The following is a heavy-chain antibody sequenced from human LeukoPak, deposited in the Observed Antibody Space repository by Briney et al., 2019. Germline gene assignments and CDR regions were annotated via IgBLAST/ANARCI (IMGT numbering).Heavy chain of an antibody. D-gene: IGHD6-25*01. CDR2: ISTVSTYT. Sequence: GGSLRLSCAPSGFTFSDYSMNWVRQAPGKGLEWVASISTVSTYTFYGDSVEGRLSISRDNAKNVLYLHMSRLTAEDTAVYYCARDGSGLFLYYYMDVWGKGTTVTVSS. V-gene: IGHV3-21*06. J-gene: IGHJ6*03. CDR3: ARDGSGLFLYYYMDV. CDR1: GFTFSDYS.